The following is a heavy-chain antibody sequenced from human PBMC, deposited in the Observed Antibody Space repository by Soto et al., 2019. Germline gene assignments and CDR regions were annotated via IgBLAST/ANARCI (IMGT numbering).Heavy chain of an antibody. J-gene: IGHJ6*02. CDR1: GFTFSTYW. V-gene: IGHV3-74*01. D-gene: IGHD3-3*01. CDR3: ARVNDFWSGHRYYYYYGMDV. CDR2: INSEGSST. Sequence: GGSLRLSFAASGFTFSTYWMHWVRQAPGRGLVWVSRINSEGSSTSYADSVKGRFTISRDNAKNTLYLQMNSLRAEDTAVYYCARVNDFWSGHRYYYYYGMDVWGQGTTVTVSS.